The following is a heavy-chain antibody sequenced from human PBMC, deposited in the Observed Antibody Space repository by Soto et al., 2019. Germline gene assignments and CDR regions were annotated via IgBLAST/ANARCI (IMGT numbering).Heavy chain of an antibody. Sequence: GGSLRLSCAASGFTFSSSVMNWVRQAPGKGLEWVSAISFSGDATFYADSVKGRFTISRDNSKNTLYLQMNSLRAEDTAMYYCARRDGGTSNWGQGTLVTVSS. J-gene: IGHJ1*01. CDR1: GFTFSSSV. D-gene: IGHD2-15*01. CDR3: ARRDGGTSN. CDR2: ISFSGDAT. V-gene: IGHV3-23*01.